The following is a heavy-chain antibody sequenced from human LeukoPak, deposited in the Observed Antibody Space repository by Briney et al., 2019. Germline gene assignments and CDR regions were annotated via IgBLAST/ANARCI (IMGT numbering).Heavy chain of an antibody. D-gene: IGHD3-10*01. CDR3: AKDYQAHFNGSGSYSANFAY. Sequence: GGSLRLSCAASGFTLRSYDMSWVRGSPGKGLEWVSDISGSGGRTYYADSVKGRFTISRDNSKNTLYLQMNSLRAEDTAVYYCAKDYQAHFNGSGSYSANFAYWREGTLVTVSS. CDR2: ISGSGGRT. J-gene: IGHJ4*02. CDR1: GFTLRSYD. V-gene: IGHV3-23*01.